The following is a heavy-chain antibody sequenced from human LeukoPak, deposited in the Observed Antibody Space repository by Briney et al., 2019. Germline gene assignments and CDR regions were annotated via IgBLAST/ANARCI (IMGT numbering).Heavy chain of an antibody. V-gene: IGHV4-4*07. CDR1: GGSISSYY. CDR3: LGSRTYSRLETQGENYYYMDV. D-gene: IGHD3-10*01. Sequence: SETLSLTCTVSGGSISSYYWSWIRQPAGKGLEWIGRIYTSGNTNYKPSLKSRVTMSVDTSKNEFSLNLSSVTAADTAVYYCLGSRTYSRLETQGENYYYMDVWGKGTTVTISS. J-gene: IGHJ6*03. CDR2: IYTSGNT.